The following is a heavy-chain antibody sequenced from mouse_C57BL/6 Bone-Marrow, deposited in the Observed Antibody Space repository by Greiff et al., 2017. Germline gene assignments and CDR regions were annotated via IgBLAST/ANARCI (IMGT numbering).Heavy chain of an antibody. CDR1: GYTFTSYW. CDR2: IKPSNGGT. D-gene: IGHD2-4*01. J-gene: IGHJ3*01. CDR3: ARDDYDGAWFAY. V-gene: IGHV1-53*01. Sequence: QVQLKQPGTELVKPGASVKLSCKASGYTFTSYWMHWVKQRPGQGLEWIGNIKPSNGGTNYNEKFKSKATLTGDKSSSTAYMQLSSLTSEDSAVYYCARDDYDGAWFAYWGQGTLVTVSA.